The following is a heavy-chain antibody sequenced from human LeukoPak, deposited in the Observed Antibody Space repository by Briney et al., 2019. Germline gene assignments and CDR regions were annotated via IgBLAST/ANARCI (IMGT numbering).Heavy chain of an antibody. Sequence: SETLSLTCTVSGGSISSSSYYWGWIRQPPGKGLEWIGSIYYSGSTYYNPSLKSRVTISVDTSKNQFSLKLSSVTAADTAVYYCARDSRTIAAAGTVREGYYYYYGMTSGAKGPRSPSP. V-gene: IGHV4-39*07. CDR1: GGSISSSSYY. D-gene: IGHD6-13*01. CDR3: ARDSRTIAAAGTVREGYYYYYGMTS. J-gene: IGHJ6*02. CDR2: IYYSGST.